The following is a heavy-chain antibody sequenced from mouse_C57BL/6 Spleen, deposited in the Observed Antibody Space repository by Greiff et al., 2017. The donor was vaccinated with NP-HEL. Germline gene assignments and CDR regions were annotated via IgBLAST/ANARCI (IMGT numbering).Heavy chain of an antibody. CDR1: GFTFSSYA. V-gene: IGHV5-4*03. D-gene: IGHD2-3*01. Sequence: EVKLVESGGGLVKPGGSLKLSCAASGFTFSSYAMSWVRQTPEKRLEWVATISDGGSYTYYPDNVKGRFTISRDNAKNNLYLQMSHLKSEDTAMYYCVRGDGPFAYWGQGTLVTVSA. CDR2: ISDGGSYT. CDR3: VRGDGPFAY. J-gene: IGHJ3*01.